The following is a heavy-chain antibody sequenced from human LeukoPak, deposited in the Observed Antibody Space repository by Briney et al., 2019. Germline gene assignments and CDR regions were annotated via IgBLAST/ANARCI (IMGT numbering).Heavy chain of an antibody. CDR3: ARGMYSGSYYGWGGTYYFDY. CDR1: GGSISSGGYS. V-gene: IGHV4-30-2*01. D-gene: IGHD1-26*01. CDR2: IYHSGST. Sequence: PSETLSLTCAVSGGSISSGGYSWSWIRQPPGKGLEWIGYIYHSGSTYYNPSLKSRVTISVDRSKNQFSLKLSSVTAADTAVYYCARGMYSGSYYGWGGTYYFDYWGQGTLVTVSS. J-gene: IGHJ4*02.